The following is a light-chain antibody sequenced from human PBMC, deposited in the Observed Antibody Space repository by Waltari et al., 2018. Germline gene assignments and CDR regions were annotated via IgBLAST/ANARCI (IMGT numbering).Light chain of an antibody. V-gene: IGKV3-20*01. CDR3: QQYGTSPGT. CDR2: GAS. CDR1: RSVSSNY. Sequence: SVLTQSPGTLSLSPGERATLSCRASRSVSSNYLAWYQQKPGQAPRPLIYGASSRATGIPDRFSGGGSGTDFTLTISRLEPEDFAVYYCQQYGTSPGTFGQGTNLEIK. J-gene: IGKJ2*01.